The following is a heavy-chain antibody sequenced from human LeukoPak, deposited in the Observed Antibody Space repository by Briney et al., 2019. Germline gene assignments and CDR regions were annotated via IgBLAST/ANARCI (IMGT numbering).Heavy chain of an antibody. CDR3: ARVTGGRYCSTTSCYMRGWFDP. J-gene: IGHJ5*02. D-gene: IGHD2-2*02. CDR1: GGTFSSYA. CDR2: IIPIFGTA. Sequence: SVKVSCKASGGTFSSYAISWVRQAPGQGLEWMGGIIPIFGTANYAQKFQGRVTITADESTRTAYMELSSLRSEDTAVYYCARVTGGRYCSTTSCYMRGWFDPWGQGTLVTVSS. V-gene: IGHV1-69*13.